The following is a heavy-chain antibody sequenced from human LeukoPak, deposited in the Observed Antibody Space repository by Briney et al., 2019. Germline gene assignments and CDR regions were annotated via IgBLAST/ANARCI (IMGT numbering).Heavy chain of an antibody. CDR1: GGTFGSYA. V-gene: IGHV1-69*04. J-gene: IGHJ4*02. CDR2: IIPILGIA. Sequence: GSSVKVSCKASGGTFGSYAISWVRQAPGQGLEWMGRIIPILGIANYAQKFQGRVTITADKSTSTTYMELSSLRSEDTAVYYCARLTVTPYYFDYWGQGTLVTVSS. CDR3: ARLTVTPYYFDY. D-gene: IGHD4-11*01.